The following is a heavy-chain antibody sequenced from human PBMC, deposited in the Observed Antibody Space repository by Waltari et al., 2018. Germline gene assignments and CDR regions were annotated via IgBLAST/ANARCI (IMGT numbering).Heavy chain of an antibody. J-gene: IGHJ4*02. CDR3: ARAPLRQLLRTTWYYFDY. CDR2: IYYSGST. Sequence: QVQLQESGPGLVKPSETLSLTCTVSGGSISSHYWSWIRQPPGKGLEWIGYIYYSGSTNYNPSLKSRFTISRDNAKNSLYLQMNSLRAEDTAVYYCARAPLRQLLRTTWYYFDYWGQGTLVTVSS. V-gene: IGHV4-59*11. CDR1: GGSISSHY. D-gene: IGHD2-2*01.